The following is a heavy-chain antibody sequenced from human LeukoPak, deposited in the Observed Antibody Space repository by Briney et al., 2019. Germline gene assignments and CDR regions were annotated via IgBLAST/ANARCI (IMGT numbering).Heavy chain of an antibody. CDR1: GFTFSSYW. CDR3: ARDYYHNNHYMDA. D-gene: IGHD3-22*01. V-gene: IGHV3-7*01. CDR2: IKQDGSEK. J-gene: IGHJ6*03. Sequence: GGSLRLSCAASGFTFSSYWMSWVRQAPGKGLEWVANIKQDGSEKYYVDSVKGRFTISRDNAKNSLYLQMNSLRAEDTAVYYCARDYYHNNHYMDAWGKGTTVTVSS.